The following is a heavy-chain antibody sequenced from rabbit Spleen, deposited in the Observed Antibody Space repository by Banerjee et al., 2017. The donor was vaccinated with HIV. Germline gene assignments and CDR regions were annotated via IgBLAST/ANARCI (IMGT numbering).Heavy chain of an antibody. CDR1: GFSFSSVYD. CDR3: ASAYSDIYFDL. V-gene: IGHV1S45*01. D-gene: IGHD6-1*01. Sequence: QEQLEESGGGLVQPGASLTLTCKASGFSFSSVYDMCWVRQAPGKGLEWIGCIGTGTGTSYYASWAKGRFTIAKTSSTTVTLQMTSLTAADTATYFCASAYSDIYFDLWGPGTLVTVS. CDR2: IGTGTGTS. J-gene: IGHJ4*01.